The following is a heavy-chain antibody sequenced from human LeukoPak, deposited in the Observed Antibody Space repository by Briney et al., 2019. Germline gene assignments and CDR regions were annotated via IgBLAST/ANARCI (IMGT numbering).Heavy chain of an antibody. CDR3: ARSVGEWLSSYYFDY. D-gene: IGHD3-3*01. J-gene: IGHJ4*02. V-gene: IGHV3-64*01. Sequence: PGGSLRLSCAASGFTFSSYAMHWVRQAPGKGLEYVSGFNSNSNGGVTYYTNSVKGRFTISRDNSKNTLYLQMGSLRAEDMAVYYCARSVGEWLSSYYFDYWGQGTLVTVSS. CDR1: GFTFSSYA. CDR2: FNSNSNGGVT.